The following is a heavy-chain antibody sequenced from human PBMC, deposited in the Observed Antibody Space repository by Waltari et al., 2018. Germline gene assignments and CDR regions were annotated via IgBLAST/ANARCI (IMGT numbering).Heavy chain of an antibody. CDR3: ARGGLYGQQLLESAFEI. CDR1: GGSFSTHA. CDR2: IIPMFGTA. D-gene: IGHD6-13*01. V-gene: IGHV1-69*05. J-gene: IGHJ3*02. Sequence: QVQLVQSGAELKKPGSSVKVSCKVSGGSFSTHAITWLRQAPVQGLEWMGGIIPMFGTANYAQKIQDRVTINTDESMTTAYMHLSSLTSDDTAVYYCARGGLYGQQLLESAFEIWGQGTKVTVSS.